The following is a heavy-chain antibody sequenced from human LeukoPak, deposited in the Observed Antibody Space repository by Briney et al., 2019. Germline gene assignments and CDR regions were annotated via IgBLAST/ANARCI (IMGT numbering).Heavy chain of an antibody. CDR2: IVPVHGGNT. CDR3: ARDDYSNHDSAD. Sequence: SETLSLTCTVSGYSISSVFYWAWIRQPPGKGLEWIGNIVPVHGGNTKYSSSLKGRVTISADTFKNQFSLSLSSVSAEDTAIYYCARDDYSNHDSADWGQGTPVTVSS. CDR1: GYSISSVFY. D-gene: IGHD4-11*01. J-gene: IGHJ4*02. V-gene: IGHV4-38-2*02.